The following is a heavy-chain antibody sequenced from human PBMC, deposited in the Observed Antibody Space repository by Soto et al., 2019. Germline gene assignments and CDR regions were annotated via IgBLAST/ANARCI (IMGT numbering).Heavy chain of an antibody. J-gene: IGHJ4*02. D-gene: IGHD3-22*01. Sequence: GGSLRLSCAASGFTFSSYSLNWVRQAPGKGLEWVSSISSSSSYIYYADSVKGRFTISRDDAKNSLFLQMSSLRVEDTAVYYCARGGDTSGSWPRFWGQGTLVTVSS. V-gene: IGHV3-21*01. CDR1: GFTFSSYS. CDR2: ISSSSSYI. CDR3: ARGGDTSGSWPRF.